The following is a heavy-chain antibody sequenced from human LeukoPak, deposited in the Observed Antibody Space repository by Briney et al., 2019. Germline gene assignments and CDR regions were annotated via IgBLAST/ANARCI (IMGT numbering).Heavy chain of an antibody. CDR3: ARDRRGYCSSTSCANWFDP. Sequence: PSETLSLTCTVSGGSISSGGYYWSWIRQHPGKGLEWIGYIYYSGSTYYNPSLKSRVTISVDTSKNQFSLELSSVTAADTAVYYCARDRRGYCSSTSCANWFDPWGQGTLVTVSS. D-gene: IGHD2-2*01. V-gene: IGHV4-31*03. CDR2: IYYSGST. J-gene: IGHJ5*02. CDR1: GGSISSGGYY.